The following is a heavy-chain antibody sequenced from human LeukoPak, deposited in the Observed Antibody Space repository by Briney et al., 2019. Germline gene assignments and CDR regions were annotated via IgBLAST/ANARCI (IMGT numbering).Heavy chain of an antibody. D-gene: IGHD5-18*01. CDR1: GGSFSGYY. J-gene: IGHJ4*02. CDR3: ARGRGYSYPDY. V-gene: IGHV4-34*01. Sequence: PSETLSPTCAVYGGSFSGYYWSWIRQPPGKGLEWIGEINHSGSTNYNPSLKSRVTISVDTSKNQFSLKLSSVTAADTAVYYCARGRGYSYPDYWGQGTLVTVSS. CDR2: INHSGST.